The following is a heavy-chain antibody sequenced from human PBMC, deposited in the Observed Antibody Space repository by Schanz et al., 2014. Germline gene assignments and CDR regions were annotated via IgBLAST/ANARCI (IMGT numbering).Heavy chain of an antibody. CDR3: AREQIMAAAGLVDY. Sequence: EVHLVESGGGLVKRGGSLRLSCAASGFTISSYSMNWVRQAPGKGLEWVSDISSGSSYANYADSVKGRFTISRDNAKNSLYLQMNSLRAEDTAVYYCAREQIMAAAGLVDYWGHGTLVTVSS. CDR1: GFTISSYS. J-gene: IGHJ4*01. CDR2: ISSGSSYA. D-gene: IGHD6-13*01. V-gene: IGHV3-21*05.